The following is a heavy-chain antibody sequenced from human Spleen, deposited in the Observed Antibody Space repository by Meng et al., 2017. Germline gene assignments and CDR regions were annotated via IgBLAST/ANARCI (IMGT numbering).Heavy chain of an antibody. CDR1: GDSVSSNIAA. CDR2: TYYRSKWYS. CDR3: ARGNSGYLDH. Sequence: QVQLQQSGPGLVKPSQTLSLTCAISGDSVSSNIAAWNWIRQSPSRGLEWLGRTYYRSKWYSSYAVSVKSRITINPDTSKNQFSLQLISVTPEDAAIYFCARGNSGYLDHWGQGILVTVSS. D-gene: IGHD3-9*01. J-gene: IGHJ4*02. V-gene: IGHV6-1*01.